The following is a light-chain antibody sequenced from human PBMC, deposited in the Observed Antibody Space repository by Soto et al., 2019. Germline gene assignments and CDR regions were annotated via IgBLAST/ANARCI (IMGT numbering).Light chain of an antibody. CDR2: DAS. J-gene: IGKJ4*01. V-gene: IGKV3-11*01. Sequence: EIVLTQSPATLSLSPGERATLSCRASQSLSSYLAWYQQKPGQAPRLLIYDASNRATGIPARFSGSGSGTDFTLTISSLKPEDFAVYYCQQRSNWLTFGGGTKVEIK. CDR1: QSLSSY. CDR3: QQRSNWLT.